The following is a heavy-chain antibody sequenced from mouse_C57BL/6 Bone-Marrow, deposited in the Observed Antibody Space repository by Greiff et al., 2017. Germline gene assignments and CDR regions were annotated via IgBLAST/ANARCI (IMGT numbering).Heavy chain of an antibody. V-gene: IGHV7-3*01. CDR1: GFTFTDYY. CDR2: IRNKANGYTT. D-gene: IGHD2-1*01. Sequence: EVQLQQSGGGLVQPGGSLSLSCAASGFTFTDYYMSWVRQPPGKALEWLGFIRNKANGYTTEYSASVKGRFTISRDNSQSILYLQMNALRAEDSATYYCARSIYPGAYWGQGTLVTVSA. J-gene: IGHJ3*01. CDR3: ARSIYPGAY.